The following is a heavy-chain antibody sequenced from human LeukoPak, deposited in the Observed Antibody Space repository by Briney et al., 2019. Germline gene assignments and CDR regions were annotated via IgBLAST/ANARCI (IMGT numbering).Heavy chain of an antibody. D-gene: IGHD6-13*01. V-gene: IGHV3-23*01. J-gene: IGHJ5*02. CDR1: GFTFSSYA. CDR2: ISGSGGST. Sequence: PGGSLRLSCAASGFTFSSYAMSWVRPAPGEGLGWVSAISGSGGSTYYADSVKGRFTISRDNSKNTLYLQMNSLRAEDTAVYYCAKKAAAGTKTNWFDPWGQGTLVTVSS. CDR3: AKKAAAGTKTNWFDP.